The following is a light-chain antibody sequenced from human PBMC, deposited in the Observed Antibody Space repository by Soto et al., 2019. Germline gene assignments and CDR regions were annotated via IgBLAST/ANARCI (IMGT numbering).Light chain of an antibody. V-gene: IGKV3-20*01. J-gene: IGKJ1*01. CDR2: GAS. CDR3: QQYGSSGT. CDR1: QSVSNNY. Sequence: EIVLTQSPGTLSRSPGERATLSCGASQSVSNNYLAWYQQKPGQAPRLLIYGASNRVTGIPDRLSGSGSGTEFTLTISRLEPEDFAVYYCQQYGSSGTFGHGTKVDIK.